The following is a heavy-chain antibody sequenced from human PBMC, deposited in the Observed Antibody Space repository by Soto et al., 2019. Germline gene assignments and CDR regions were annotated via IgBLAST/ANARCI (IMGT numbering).Heavy chain of an antibody. J-gene: IGHJ4*02. V-gene: IGHV3-33*01. CDR1: GFTFSSYG. CDR2: IWYDGSNK. D-gene: IGHD3-22*01. CDR3: ARDHAMYDDSSGYPDY. Sequence: QVQLVESGGGVVQPGRSLRLSCAASGFTFSSYGMHWVRQAPGKGLEWVAVIWYDGSNKYYADAVKGRFTISRDNSKNTLYLQMNGLRAEATAVYYCARDHAMYDDSSGYPDYWGQGTLVTVSS.